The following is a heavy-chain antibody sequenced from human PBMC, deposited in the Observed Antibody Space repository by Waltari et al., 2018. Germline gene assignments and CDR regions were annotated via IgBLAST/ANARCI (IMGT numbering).Heavy chain of an antibody. D-gene: IGHD6-19*01. J-gene: IGHJ5*02. V-gene: IGHV4-59*01. Sequence: QVQLQESGPGLVKPSETLSLTCTVSGGSISSYYWSWIRHPPGKGLEWIGYIYYSGSTNYNPSVKGRVTISVDTTKNQFSLKLSSVTAADTAVYDCARDKGLAVAGRGYWFDPWGQGTLVTVSS. CDR3: ARDKGLAVAGRGYWFDP. CDR1: GGSISSYY. CDR2: IYYSGST.